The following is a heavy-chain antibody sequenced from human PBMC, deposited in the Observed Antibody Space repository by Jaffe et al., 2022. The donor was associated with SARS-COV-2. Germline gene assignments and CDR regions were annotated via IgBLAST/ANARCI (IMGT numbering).Heavy chain of an antibody. CDR1: GIIFSKFA. Sequence: EVRLVESGGGLVQSGGSLRLSCTVSGIIFSKFAMAWVRQTPERGLEWVSAISSNGANTYYADSMRGRFTISRDNSKNTLYLQMNKLRVEDTAIYFCAKRIPAATDDYWGRGIPVTVSS. J-gene: IGHJ4*02. D-gene: IGHD2-2*01. CDR3: AKRIPAATDDY. CDR2: ISSNGANT. V-gene: IGHV3-23*04.